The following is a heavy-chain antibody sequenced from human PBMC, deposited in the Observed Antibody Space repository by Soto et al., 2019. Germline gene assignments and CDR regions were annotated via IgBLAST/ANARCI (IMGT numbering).Heavy chain of an antibody. CDR2: ISSSGTYI. Sequence: GGSLRLSCAASGFTFSTYSMNWVRQAPGKGLEWVSSISSSGTYIHYVDSLKGRFTISRDNAKNSLYLQMISLRAEDTAVYYCARDPSDCSSTSCWGYYALDVWGQGTTVTVSS. V-gene: IGHV3-21*01. CDR1: GFTFSTYS. J-gene: IGHJ6*02. CDR3: ARDPSDCSSTSCWGYYALDV. D-gene: IGHD2-2*01.